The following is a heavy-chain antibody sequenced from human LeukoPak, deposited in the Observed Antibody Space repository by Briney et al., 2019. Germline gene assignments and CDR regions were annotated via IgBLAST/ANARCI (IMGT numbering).Heavy chain of an antibody. CDR2: IYYSGST. V-gene: IGHV4-59*01. CDR3: ASTYSSSPGNWFDP. CDR1: GDSISSYY. Sequence: PSETLSLTCTVSGDSISSYYWSWIRQPPGKGLEGIGYIYYSGSTNYNPSLKSRVTISVDTSKNQFSLKLSSVTAADTAVYYCASTYSSSPGNWFDPWGQGTLVTVSS. J-gene: IGHJ5*02. D-gene: IGHD6-6*01.